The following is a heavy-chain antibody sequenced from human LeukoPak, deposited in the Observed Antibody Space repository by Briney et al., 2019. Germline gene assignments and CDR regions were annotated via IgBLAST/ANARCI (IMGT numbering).Heavy chain of an antibody. CDR2: INPNSGGT. CDR1: GYTFTGYY. Sequence: ASVKVSCKASGYTFTGYYMHWVRQAPGQGLEWMGWINPNSGGTNYAQKFQGRVTMTRDTSISTAYMDLSRLRSDDTAVYYCARGLNSSSSYDWFDPWGQGTLVTVSS. D-gene: IGHD6-6*01. V-gene: IGHV1-2*02. J-gene: IGHJ5*02. CDR3: ARGLNSSSSYDWFDP.